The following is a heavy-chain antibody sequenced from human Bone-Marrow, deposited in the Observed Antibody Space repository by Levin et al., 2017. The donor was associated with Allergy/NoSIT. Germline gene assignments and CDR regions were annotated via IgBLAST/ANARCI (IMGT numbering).Heavy chain of an antibody. D-gene: IGHD3-22*01. J-gene: IGHJ6*02. CDR3: ASWAMYHYDRSAFDYFYYAMDV. CDR1: GILFSSYD. CDR2: ISAGGNYI. Sequence: PGGSLRLSCAASGILFSSYDMNWVRQAPGKGLEWVSSISAGGNYIYYADSVKGRFTISRDNAKNSLFLQMNSLRAEDTAVYYCASWAMYHYDRSAFDYFYYAMDVWGQGITVTVSS. V-gene: IGHV3-21*01.